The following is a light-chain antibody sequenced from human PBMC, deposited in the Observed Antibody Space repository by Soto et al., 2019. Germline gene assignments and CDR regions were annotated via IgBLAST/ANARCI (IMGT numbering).Light chain of an antibody. J-gene: IGKJ2*01. Sequence: DIQMTQSPSTLSASVGDRVTITCRASQSISSWLAWYQQKPGKAPKLLIYDASSLESGVPSRFSVSGSGTEFTLTISSLQPDDFATYYCQQYNSYRMYTFGQGTKLEIK. V-gene: IGKV1-5*01. CDR1: QSISSW. CDR3: QQYNSYRMYT. CDR2: DAS.